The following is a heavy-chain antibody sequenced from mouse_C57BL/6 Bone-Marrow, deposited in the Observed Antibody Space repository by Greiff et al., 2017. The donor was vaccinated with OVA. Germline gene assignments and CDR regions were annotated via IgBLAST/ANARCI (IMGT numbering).Heavy chain of an antibody. CDR2: ISNLAYSI. Sequence: EVQGVESGGGLVQPGGSLKLSCAASGFTFSDYGMAWVRQAPRKGPEWVAFISNLAYSIYYADTVTGRFTISRENAKNTLYLEMSSLRSEDTAMYYCARHATTVVAFDYWGQGTTLTVSS. V-gene: IGHV5-15*01. CDR1: GFTFSDYG. D-gene: IGHD1-1*01. J-gene: IGHJ2*01. CDR3: ARHATTVVAFDY.